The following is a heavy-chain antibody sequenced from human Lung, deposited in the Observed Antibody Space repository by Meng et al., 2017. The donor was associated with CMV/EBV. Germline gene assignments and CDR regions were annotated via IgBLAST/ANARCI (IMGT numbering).Heavy chain of an antibody. J-gene: IGHJ6*02. CDR3: ARESSYSHALDV. V-gene: IGHV3-21*06. CDR2: ISSSSSFI. Sequence: GGSLRLXXAASGFTFSVYSMSWVRQAPGKGLEWVSSISSSSSFIYYGDSMKGRLTISRDNAENSLYLQMNGLRAEDTAVYYCARESSYSHALDVWGQGTTVTVAS. D-gene: IGHD3-22*01. CDR1: GFTFSVYS.